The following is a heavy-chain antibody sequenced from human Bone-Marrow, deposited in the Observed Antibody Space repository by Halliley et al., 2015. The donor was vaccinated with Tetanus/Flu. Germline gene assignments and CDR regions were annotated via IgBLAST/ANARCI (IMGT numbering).Heavy chain of an antibody. V-gene: IGHV5-51*01. CDR1: GYNFNAYW. Sequence: VQLVQSGAEVKKPGESLKISCKASGYNFNAYWIGWVRHMPGEGLEWMGIVFPDDSDTRYSPSFEGRITISADKSTSTAFLQWGSLRASDTGIYYCARGGGNWEPFTYWGQGTLVTVSS. CDR3: ARGGGNWEPFTY. CDR2: VFPDDSDT. D-gene: IGHD1-1*01. J-gene: IGHJ4*02.